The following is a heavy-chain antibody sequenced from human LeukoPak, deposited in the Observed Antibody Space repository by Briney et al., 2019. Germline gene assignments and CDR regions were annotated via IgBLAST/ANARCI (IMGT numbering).Heavy chain of an antibody. Sequence: SETLSLTCTVSGYSISSGYYWGWIRQPPGKGLEWIGSIYHSGSTYYNPSLKSRVTISVDTSKNQFSLKLSSVTAADTAVYYCATNNYNTNDYWGQGTLVTVSS. CDR1: GYSISSGYY. V-gene: IGHV4-38-2*02. J-gene: IGHJ4*02. CDR2: IYHSGST. D-gene: IGHD5-24*01. CDR3: ATNNYNTNDY.